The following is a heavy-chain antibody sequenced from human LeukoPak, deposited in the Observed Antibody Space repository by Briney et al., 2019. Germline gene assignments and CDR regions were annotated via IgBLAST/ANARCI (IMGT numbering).Heavy chain of an antibody. V-gene: IGHV4-39*07. J-gene: IGHJ4*02. CDR3: ARAHTTTVTLLDY. Sequence: SETLSLTCTVSGGSISSGSYYWGWIRQPPGKGLEWIGSIYYSGSTYYNPSLKSRVTISVDTSKNQSSLKLSSVTAADTAVYYCARAHTTTVTLLDYWGQGTLVTVSS. CDR2: IYYSGST. CDR1: GGSISSGSYY. D-gene: IGHD4-17*01.